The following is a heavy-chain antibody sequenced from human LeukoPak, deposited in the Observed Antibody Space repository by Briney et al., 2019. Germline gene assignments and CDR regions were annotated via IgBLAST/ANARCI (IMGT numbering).Heavy chain of an antibody. CDR3: ARDQTYSGSGIYTYFDY. V-gene: IGHV4-59*01. D-gene: IGHD3-10*01. Sequence: SETLSLTCTVSGGSISSYYWSWIRQPPGKGLEWIGYIYYSGSTNYNPSLRSRVTISVDTSKNQFSLKLSSVTAADTAVYYCARDQTYSGSGIYTYFDYWGQGILVTVSS. CDR2: IYYSGST. CDR1: GGSISSYY. J-gene: IGHJ4*02.